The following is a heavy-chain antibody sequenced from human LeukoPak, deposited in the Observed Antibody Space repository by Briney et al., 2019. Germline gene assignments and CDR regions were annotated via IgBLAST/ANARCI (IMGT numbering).Heavy chain of an antibody. J-gene: IGHJ4*02. V-gene: IGHV5-10-1*01. D-gene: IGHD6-19*01. CDR3: ASIAVAGLYHFDY. CDR1: GYSFTNYW. Sequence: GESLRISCKASGYSFTNYWITWVRQMPGKGLEWMGTIDPSDSYTTYSPSFRGHVTISADKSISTAYLQWSSLKASDTAIYYCASIAVAGLYHFDYWGQGTLVTVSS. CDR2: IDPSDSYT.